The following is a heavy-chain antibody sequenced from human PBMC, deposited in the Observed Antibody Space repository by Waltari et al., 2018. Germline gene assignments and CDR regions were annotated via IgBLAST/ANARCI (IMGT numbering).Heavy chain of an antibody. J-gene: IGHJ4*02. V-gene: IGHV3-30*18. Sequence: QVQLVESGGGVVQPGRSLRLSCAASGFTFSSYGMHWVRQAPGKGLEWVAVISYDGSNKYYADSVKGRFTISRDNSKNTLYLQMNSLRAEDTAVYYCAKEISGTAGYWGQGTLVTVSS. CDR1: GFTFSSYG. D-gene: IGHD6-25*01. CDR2: ISYDGSNK. CDR3: AKEISGTAGY.